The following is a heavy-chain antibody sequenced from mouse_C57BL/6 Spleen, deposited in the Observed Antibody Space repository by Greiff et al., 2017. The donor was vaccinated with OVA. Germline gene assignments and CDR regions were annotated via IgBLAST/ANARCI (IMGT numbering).Heavy chain of an antibody. CDR1: GYAFSSSW. V-gene: IGHV1-82*01. CDR3: ARDGYFDY. Sequence: VKLQESGPELVKPGASVKISCKASGYAFSSSWMKWVKQRPGKGPEWDGRIYTGEGDTKYNGKFKGKATLTADKSSSTAYMQLSSLTSEDSAVYFCARDGYFDYWGQGTTLTVSS. J-gene: IGHJ2*01. D-gene: IGHD2-3*01. CDR2: IYTGEGDT.